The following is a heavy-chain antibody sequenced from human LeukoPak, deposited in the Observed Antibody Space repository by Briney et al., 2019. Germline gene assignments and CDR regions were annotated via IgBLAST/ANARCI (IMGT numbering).Heavy chain of an antibody. J-gene: IGHJ4*02. D-gene: IGHD4-17*01. CDR3: ARGPDYGARTDYLDY. Sequence: GGSLRLSCAASGFTFNRHWMNWVRQAPGKGLEWVANIKQGGGERNYVDSVKGRFTISRDDAKNSQYLQLNSLRVEDTAIYCARGPDYGARTDYLDYWGQGALVTVSS. CDR2: IKQGGGER. CDR1: GFTFNRHW. V-gene: IGHV3-7*03.